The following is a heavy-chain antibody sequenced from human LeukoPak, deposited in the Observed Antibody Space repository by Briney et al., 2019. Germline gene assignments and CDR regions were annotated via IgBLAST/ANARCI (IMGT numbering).Heavy chain of an antibody. V-gene: IGHV4-4*02. CDR1: GFTFSSYAM. CDR3: ASTYYYGSGSYS. CDR2: IYHSGST. J-gene: IGHJ4*02. Sequence: GSLRLSCAASGFTFSSYAMSWVRQAPGKGLEWIGEIYHSGSTNYNPSLKSRVTISVDKSKNQFSLKLSSVTAADTAVYYCASTYYYGSGSYSWGQGTLVTVSS. D-gene: IGHD3-10*01.